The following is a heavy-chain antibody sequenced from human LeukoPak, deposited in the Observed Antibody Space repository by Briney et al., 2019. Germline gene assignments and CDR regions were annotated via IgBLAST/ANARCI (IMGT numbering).Heavy chain of an antibody. CDR1: GYSISSGYY. Sequence: SETLSLTCTVSGYSISSGYYWGWIRQPPGKGLELVGSINDSGSTYYNPSLKSRVTISVDTSKNQFSLKLSSLTATDTAAYYCAGNVDGYSSVWYVRGTITDFDHWGQGTLVTVSS. CDR3: AGNVDGYSSVWYVRGTITDFDH. J-gene: IGHJ4*02. V-gene: IGHV4-38-2*02. D-gene: IGHD6-19*01. CDR2: INDSGST.